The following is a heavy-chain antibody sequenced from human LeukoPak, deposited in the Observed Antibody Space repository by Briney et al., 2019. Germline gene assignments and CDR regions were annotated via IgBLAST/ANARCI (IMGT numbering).Heavy chain of an antibody. V-gene: IGHV5-51*01. Sequence: MPGESLKISCKGSGYTFTNYWIGRVRQMPGKGLEWMGIIYPGDSDSRYSPSFQDQVTMSVDKSISTAYLQWSSLKASDTAMYYCARGPYGYTSSATLGSYNWFDPWGQGSLVTVSS. D-gene: IGHD2-2*02. CDR1: GYTFTNYW. CDR2: IYPGDSDS. CDR3: ARGPYGYTSSATLGSYNWFDP. J-gene: IGHJ5*02.